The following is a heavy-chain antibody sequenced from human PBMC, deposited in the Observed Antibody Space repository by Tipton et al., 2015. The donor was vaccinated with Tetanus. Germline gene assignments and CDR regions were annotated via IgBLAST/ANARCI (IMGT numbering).Heavy chain of an antibody. CDR3: ARDVENSYYYDGGWFGP. D-gene: IGHD3-22*01. CDR1: GGSISSGGYY. CDR2: IYYSGST. V-gene: IGHV4-31*03. Sequence: TLSLTCTVSGGSISSGGYYWSWIRQHPGKGLEWIVYIYYSGSTYYNPSLKSRVTISVDTSKNQFSLRLSSVTAADTAVYYCARDVENSYYYDGGWFGPWGQGTLVTVSS. J-gene: IGHJ5*02.